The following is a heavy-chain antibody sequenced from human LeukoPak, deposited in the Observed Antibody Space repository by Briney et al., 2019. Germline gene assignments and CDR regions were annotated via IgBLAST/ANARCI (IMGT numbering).Heavy chain of an antibody. CDR1: GFTFSSHS. Sequence: GGSLRLSCAASGFTFSSHSMSWVRQAPGKGLDWVAHINQDGSVKYYVDSVKGRFTVSRDNAKNSLYLQMNSLRAEDTAVYYCARDPTRRVGYFDLWGRGTLVTVSS. V-gene: IGHV3-7*01. J-gene: IGHJ2*01. CDR3: ARDPTRRVGYFDL. CDR2: INQDGSVK.